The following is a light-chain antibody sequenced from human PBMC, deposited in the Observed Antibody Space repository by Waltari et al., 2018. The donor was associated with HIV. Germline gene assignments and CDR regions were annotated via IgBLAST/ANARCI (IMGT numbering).Light chain of an antibody. V-gene: IGKV1-9*01. J-gene: IGKJ3*01. CDR2: AAS. CDR1: QGISSY. CDR3: QQFNSYPIT. Sequence: DIQLTQSPSFLSASIGDRVTITCRASQGISSYLAWYQQEPGKAPKLLIYAASTLQSGVPSRFSGSGSGTDFTLTISSLQPEDFATFFCQQFNSYPITFGPGTKVDIK.